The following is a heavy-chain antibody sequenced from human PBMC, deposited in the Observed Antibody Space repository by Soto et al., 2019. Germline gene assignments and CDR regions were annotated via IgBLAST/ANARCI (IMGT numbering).Heavy chain of an antibody. J-gene: IGHJ5*02. Sequence: TASLSITCPFSRGSIRSYYWTWIRQPPGKGLEWLGCIFYSGSTLYTPDLKSRVTISINTSNSQFSLHLTAVTAADTAVYYCARGAADTDMVCSWGQGTLVTV. CDR1: RGSIRSYY. D-gene: IGHD5-18*01. V-gene: IGHV4-59*01. CDR2: IFYSGST. CDR3: ARGAADTDMVCS.